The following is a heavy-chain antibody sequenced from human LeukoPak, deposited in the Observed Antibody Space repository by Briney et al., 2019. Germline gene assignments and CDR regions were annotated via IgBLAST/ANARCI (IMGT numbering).Heavy chain of an antibody. J-gene: IGHJ4*02. CDR1: GGSISSGSYY. CDR3: ARDSGSYPYQD. CDR2: IYTSGST. D-gene: IGHD1-26*01. Sequence: SETLSLTCTVSGGSISSGSYYWSWIRQPAGKGLEWIGRIYTSGSTNYNPSLESRVTISVDTSKNQFSLKLSSVTAADTAVYYCARDSGSYPYQDWGQGTLVTVSS. V-gene: IGHV4-61*02.